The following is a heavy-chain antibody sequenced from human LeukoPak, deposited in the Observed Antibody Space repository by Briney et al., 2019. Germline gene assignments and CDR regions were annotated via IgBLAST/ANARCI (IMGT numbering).Heavy chain of an antibody. D-gene: IGHD3-22*01. Sequence: ASVQVSCKASGYNFTNYALNWVRPAPGQGLEWMGWINPNSGGTNYAQKFQGRVTMTRDTSISTAYMELSRLRSDDTAVYYCARDQRGYYDSSGFDYWGQGTLVTVSS. V-gene: IGHV1-2*02. J-gene: IGHJ4*02. CDR2: INPNSGGT. CDR1: GYNFTNYA. CDR3: ARDQRGYYDSSGFDY.